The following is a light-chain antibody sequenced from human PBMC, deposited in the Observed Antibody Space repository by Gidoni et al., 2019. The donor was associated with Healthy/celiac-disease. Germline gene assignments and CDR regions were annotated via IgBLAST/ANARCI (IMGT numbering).Light chain of an antibody. CDR2: AAS. J-gene: IGKJ2*01. CDR1: QSISSY. Sequence: DIQMTQSPSSLSASVGDRVTITCRASQSISSYLNWYQQKPGKAPKLLIYAASSLQSGVPSRFSGSGSGTDFTLTISSRQPEDFATYYCQQSYTFGQGTKLEIK. CDR3: QQSYT. V-gene: IGKV1-39*01.